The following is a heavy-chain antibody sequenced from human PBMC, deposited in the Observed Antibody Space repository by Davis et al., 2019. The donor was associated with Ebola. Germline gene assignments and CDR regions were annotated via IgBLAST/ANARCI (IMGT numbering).Heavy chain of an antibody. CDR1: GFAFSNYW. Sequence: GGSLRLSCAASGFAFSNYWMSWVRQAPGKGLEWVANIKQDGSEKYYVDSVRGRFTISRDNAKNSLFLQVNNLRDEDTALYYCARAGNYASPHHFDYWGQGSLVTVSS. V-gene: IGHV3-7*01. J-gene: IGHJ4*02. D-gene: IGHD1-7*01. CDR3: ARAGNYASPHHFDY. CDR2: IKQDGSEK.